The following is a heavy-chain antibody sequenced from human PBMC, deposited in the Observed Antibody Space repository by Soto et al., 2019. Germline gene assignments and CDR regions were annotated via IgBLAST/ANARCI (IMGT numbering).Heavy chain of an antibody. CDR3: AKGGSSGSRDAFDI. J-gene: IGHJ3*02. Sequence: GGSLRLSCAASGFTFSSYGMHWVRQAPGKGLEWVAVISYDGSNKYYADSVKGRFTISRDNSKNTLYLQMNSLRAEDTAVYYCAKGGSSGSRDAFDIWGQGTMVTVSS. V-gene: IGHV3-30*18. D-gene: IGHD3-22*01. CDR1: GFTFSSYG. CDR2: ISYDGSNK.